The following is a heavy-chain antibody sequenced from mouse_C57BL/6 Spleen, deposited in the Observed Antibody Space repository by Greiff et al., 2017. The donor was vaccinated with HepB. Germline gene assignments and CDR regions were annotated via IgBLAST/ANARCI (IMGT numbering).Heavy chain of an antibody. CDR1: GYAFSSSW. V-gene: IGHV1-82*01. CDR2: IYPGDGDT. Sequence: QLQLKESGPELVKPGASVKISCKASGYAFSSSWMNWVKQRPGKGLEWIGRIYPGDGDTNYNGKFKGKATLTADKSSSTAYMQLSSLTSEDSAVYFCASSSYYFDYWGQGTTLTVSS. J-gene: IGHJ2*01. CDR3: ASSSYYFDY. D-gene: IGHD1-1*01.